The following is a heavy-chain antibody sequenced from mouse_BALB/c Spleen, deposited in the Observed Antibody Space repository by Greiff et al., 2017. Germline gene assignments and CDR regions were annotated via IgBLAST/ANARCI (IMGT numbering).Heavy chain of an antibody. CDR1: GFTFSDYY. D-gene: IGHD2-4*01. Sequence: VQLKESGGGLVKPGGSLKLSCAASGFTFSDYYMYWVRQTPEKRLEWVATISDGGSYTYYPDSVKGRFTISRDNAKNNLYLQMSSLKSEDTAMYYCARNDYDGAFDYWGQGTTLTVSS. V-gene: IGHV5-4*02. CDR3: ARNDYDGAFDY. CDR2: ISDGGSYT. J-gene: IGHJ2*01.